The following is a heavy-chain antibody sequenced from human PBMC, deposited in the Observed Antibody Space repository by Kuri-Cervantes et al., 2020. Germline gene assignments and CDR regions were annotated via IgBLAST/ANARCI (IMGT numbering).Heavy chain of an antibody. D-gene: IGHD2-8*02. CDR3: ATALIYCTGGVCYPLDQRHASDAFDI. CDR1: GYTFTSYG. CDR2: FDPEDGET. Sequence: ASVKVSCKASGYTFTSYGISWVRQAPGKGLEWMGGFDPEDGETIYAQKFQGRVTMTEDTSTDTAYMELSSLRSEDTAVYYCATALIYCTGGVCYPLDQRHASDAFDIWGQGTMVTVSS. J-gene: IGHJ3*02. V-gene: IGHV1-24*01.